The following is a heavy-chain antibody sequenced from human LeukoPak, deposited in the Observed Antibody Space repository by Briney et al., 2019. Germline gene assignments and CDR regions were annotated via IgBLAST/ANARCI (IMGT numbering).Heavy chain of an antibody. CDR1: GYSISSGYY. D-gene: IGHD3-10*01. J-gene: IGHJ3*02. CDR3: ARGQWFGDYGAFDI. V-gene: IGHV4-38-2*02. Sequence: SETLSLTFTVSGYSISSGYYWGWIRQPPGKGLEGIGSIYHSGSTYYNPSLKSRVTISVDTSKNQFSLKLSSVTAADTAVYYCARGQWFGDYGAFDIWGQGTMVTVSS. CDR2: IYHSGST.